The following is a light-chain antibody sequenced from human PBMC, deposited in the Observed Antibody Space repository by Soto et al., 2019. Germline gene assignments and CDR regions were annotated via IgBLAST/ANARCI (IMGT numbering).Light chain of an antibody. Sequence: DVQMTQYPSSVSASVGDRVTITCRASQGIGRWLAWYQQRPGKAPRFLIYAASSLQGGDPSRFSVSGSGTDFTLTISNLQPEDFATYFCQQGDSFPVTFGQGTRLEMK. V-gene: IGKV1D-12*01. CDR1: QGIGRW. CDR3: QQGDSFPVT. CDR2: AAS. J-gene: IGKJ5*01.